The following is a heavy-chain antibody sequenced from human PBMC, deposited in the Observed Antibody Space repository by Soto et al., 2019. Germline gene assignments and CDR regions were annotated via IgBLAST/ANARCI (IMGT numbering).Heavy chain of an antibody. J-gene: IGHJ6*03. V-gene: IGHV6-1*01. CDR1: GDSVSSNSAA. CDR2: TYYRSKWYN. D-gene: IGHD6-13*01. Sequence: SQTLSLTCAISGDSVSSNSAAWNWIRQSPSRGLEWLGRTYYRSKWYNDYAVSVKSRITINPDTSKNQFSLQLNSVTPEDTAVYYCAREKGGSSWYSYYYYYMAVWGQGTTVTVSS. CDR3: AREKGGSSWYSYYYYYMAV.